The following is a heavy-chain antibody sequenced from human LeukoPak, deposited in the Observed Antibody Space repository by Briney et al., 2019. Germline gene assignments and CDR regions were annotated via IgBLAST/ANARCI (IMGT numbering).Heavy chain of an antibody. Sequence: SETLSLTCTVSGYSISSGYYWGWIRQPPGKGLEWIGSIYHSGSTYYNPSLKSRVTISVDTSKNQFSLKLSSVTAADTAVYYCASGNDSSGYYYLIDYWGQGTLVTVSS. CDR1: GYSISSGYY. V-gene: IGHV4-38-2*02. CDR3: ASGNDSSGYYYLIDY. D-gene: IGHD3-22*01. J-gene: IGHJ4*02. CDR2: IYHSGST.